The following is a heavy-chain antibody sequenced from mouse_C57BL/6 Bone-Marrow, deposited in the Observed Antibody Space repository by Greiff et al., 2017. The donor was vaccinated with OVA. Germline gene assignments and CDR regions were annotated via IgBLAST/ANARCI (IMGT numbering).Heavy chain of an antibody. CDR2: ISNGGGST. CDR1: GFTFSDYY. J-gene: IGHJ3*01. CDR3: ARQRPLAY. V-gene: IGHV5-12*01. Sequence: EVQGVESGGGLVQPGGSLKLSCAASGFTFSDYYMYWVRQTPEKRLEWVAYISNGGGSTYYPDTVKGRFTISRDNAKNTLYLQMSRLKSEDTAMYYCARQRPLAYWGQGTLVTVSA.